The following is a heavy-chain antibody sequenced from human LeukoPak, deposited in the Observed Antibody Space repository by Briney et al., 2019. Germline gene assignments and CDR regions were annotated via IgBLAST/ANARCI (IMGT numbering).Heavy chain of an antibody. CDR1: GGPISSGGYY. J-gene: IGHJ5*02. Sequence: SETLSLTCTVSGGPISSGGYYWSWIRQHPGKGLEWIGYIYYSGSTYYNPSLKSRVTISVDTSKNQFSLKLSSVTAADTAVYYCARGPATYYDFWSGYQPDNWFDPWGQGTLVTVSS. CDR2: IYYSGST. D-gene: IGHD3-3*01. V-gene: IGHV4-31*03. CDR3: ARGPATYYDFWSGYQPDNWFDP.